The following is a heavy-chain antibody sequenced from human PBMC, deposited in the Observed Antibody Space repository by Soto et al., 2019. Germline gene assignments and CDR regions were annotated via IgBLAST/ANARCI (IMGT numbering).Heavy chain of an antibody. J-gene: IGHJ4*02. Sequence: SQTLSLTCAISGDSVSSNSAAWNWIKQSPSRGLEWLGRTYYRSKWYHDYAISVKSRMTINPDTSKNQFSLQLNSVTPEDTAVYYCARAGNNWSYKFDFWGQGTLVTVSS. CDR2: TYYRSKWYH. V-gene: IGHV6-1*01. CDR1: GDSVSSNSAA. CDR3: ARAGNNWSYKFDF. D-gene: IGHD1-7*01.